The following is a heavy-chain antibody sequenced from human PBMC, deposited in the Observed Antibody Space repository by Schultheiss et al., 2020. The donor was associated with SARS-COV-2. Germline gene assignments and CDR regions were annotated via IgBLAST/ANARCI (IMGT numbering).Heavy chain of an antibody. CDR3: ARGRARGVVVPLDP. V-gene: IGHV3-15*01. CDR2: IKSKTDGGTT. D-gene: IGHD2-2*01. CDR1: GFTFSNAW. Sequence: GGSLRLSCAASGFTFSNAWMSWVRQAPGKGLEWVGRIKSKTDGGTTDYAAPVKGRFTISRDNSKNTLYLQMGSLRAEDMAVYYCARGRARGVVVPLDPWGQGTLVTVSS. J-gene: IGHJ5*02.